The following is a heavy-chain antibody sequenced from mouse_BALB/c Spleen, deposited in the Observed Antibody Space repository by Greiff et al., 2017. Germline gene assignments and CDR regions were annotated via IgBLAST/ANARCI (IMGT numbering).Heavy chain of an antibody. J-gene: IGHJ2*01. CDR1: GFNIKDTY. CDR2: IDPANGNT. Sequence: DVKLVESGAELVKPGASVKLSCTASGFNIKDTYMHWVKQRPEQGLEWIGRIDPANGNTKYDPKFQGKATITADTSSNTAYLQLSSLTSEDTAVYYCAREGGNYPYYFDYWGQGTTLTVSS. CDR3: AREGGNYPYYFDY. V-gene: IGHV14-3*02. D-gene: IGHD2-1*01.